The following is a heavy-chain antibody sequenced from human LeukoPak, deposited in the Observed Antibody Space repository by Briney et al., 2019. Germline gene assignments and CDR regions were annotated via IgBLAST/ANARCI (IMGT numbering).Heavy chain of an antibody. D-gene: IGHD6-6*01. CDR3: ARDLEYTTSSGDY. Sequence: GGSLRLSCGASGFTFRSYEMNWVRQAPGKGLEWVSYISSSGSTIFYADSVKGRFTISRDNAKNSLYLQMNSLRAEDTAVYYCARDLEYTTSSGDYWGQGTLVIVSS. CDR2: ISSSGSTI. V-gene: IGHV3-48*03. J-gene: IGHJ4*02. CDR1: GFTFRSYE.